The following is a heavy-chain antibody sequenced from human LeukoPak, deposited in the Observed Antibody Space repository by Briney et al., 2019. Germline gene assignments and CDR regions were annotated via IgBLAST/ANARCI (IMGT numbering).Heavy chain of an antibody. CDR3: ARRYCSGGSCPNWFGP. CDR2: ISYSGNT. V-gene: IGHV4-59*01. Sequence: KPSETLSLTCTVSGGAISSYYWTWIRQPPGKELEWIGYISYSGNTNYNPSLKSRVTISIDTSKNQFSLNLNSVTAADTAVYYCARRYCSGGSCPNWFGPWGEGTLVTVSS. CDR1: GGAISSYY. J-gene: IGHJ5*02. D-gene: IGHD2-15*01.